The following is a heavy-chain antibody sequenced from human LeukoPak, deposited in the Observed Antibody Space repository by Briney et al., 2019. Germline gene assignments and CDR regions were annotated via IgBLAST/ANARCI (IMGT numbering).Heavy chain of an antibody. J-gene: IGHJ4*02. CDR2: ISYSGST. CDR1: GASLSSYY. D-gene: IGHD5-24*01. CDR3: VRGAGWLPDY. Sequence: PSETLSLTCTVSGASLSSYYCSWIHQSPGKGLEWIGLISYSGSTKYNSSLESRVTISADTSKSQCSLKLSSVTAADTAVYYCVRGAGWLPDYWGQGTLVTVSS. V-gene: IGHV4-59*01.